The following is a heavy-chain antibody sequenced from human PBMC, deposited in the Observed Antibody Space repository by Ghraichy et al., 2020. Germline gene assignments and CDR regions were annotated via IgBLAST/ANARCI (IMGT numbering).Heavy chain of an antibody. J-gene: IGHJ4*02. V-gene: IGHV4-59*01. CDR3: TRLSWEQLVPTSRNYYFDY. CDR2: IYYSGST. D-gene: IGHD6-6*01. Sequence: ETLSLTCTVSGGSISSYYWSWIRQPPGKGLEWIGYIYYSGSTNYNPSLKSRVTISVDTSKNQFSLKLSSVTAADTAVYYCTRLSWEQLVPTSRNYYFDYWGQGTLVTVSS. CDR1: GGSISSYY.